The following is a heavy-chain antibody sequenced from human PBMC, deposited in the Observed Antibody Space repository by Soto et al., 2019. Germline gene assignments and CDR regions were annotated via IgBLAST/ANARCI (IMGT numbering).Heavy chain of an antibody. J-gene: IGHJ4*02. Sequence: QVQLVESGGGVVQPGRSLRLSCAASGFTVSTYGMHWVRLAPGKGLAWVAVIWYDGSKTYYADSVKGRFAISRDNSKNTLYLQMNSLRDEDTAVYCCAREREGRDFWTYGGFDFWRQGTLVTVSS. CDR1: GFTVSTYG. V-gene: IGHV3-33*01. D-gene: IGHD3-3*01. CDR3: AREREGRDFWTYGGFDF. CDR2: IWYDGSKT.